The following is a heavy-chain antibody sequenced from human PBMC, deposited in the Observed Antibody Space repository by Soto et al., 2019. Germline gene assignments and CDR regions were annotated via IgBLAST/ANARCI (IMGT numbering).Heavy chain of an antibody. V-gene: IGHV3-74*01. CDR2: INDDGSRT. Sequence: VGSLRLSCAASGFTLSNFWMHWVRQVPGKGLVWVSRINDDGSRTKYADSVEGRLTISRDTAKNTLYLQMDSLRVEDTAVYYCVRDHHDYDFWSGNPRGYFDLWGRGTLVTVSS. D-gene: IGHD3-3*01. CDR3: VRDHHDYDFWSGNPRGYFDL. J-gene: IGHJ2*01. CDR1: GFTLSNFW.